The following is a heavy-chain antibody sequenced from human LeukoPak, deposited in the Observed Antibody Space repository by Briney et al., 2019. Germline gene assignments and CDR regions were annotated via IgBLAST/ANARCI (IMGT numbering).Heavy chain of an antibody. CDR1: GGSISSYY. J-gene: IGHJ4*02. V-gene: IGHV4-59*01. CDR2: IYYSGST. D-gene: IGHD3-3*01. CDR3: ARAVTIFGVVIIAD. Sequence: PSETLSLTCTVSGGSISSYYWSWIRQPPGKGLGWIGYIYYSGSTNYNPSLKSRVTISVDTSKNQFSLKLSSVTAADTAVYYCARAVTIFGVVIIADWGQGTLVTVSS.